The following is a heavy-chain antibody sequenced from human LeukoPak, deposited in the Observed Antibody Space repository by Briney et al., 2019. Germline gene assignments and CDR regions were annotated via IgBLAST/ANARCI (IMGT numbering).Heavy chain of an antibody. CDR2: ISSSGSTM. V-gene: IGHV3-48*03. CDR1: GFTFSSYE. J-gene: IGHJ4*02. D-gene: IGHD4-17*01. CDR3: ARAPHSAVTSEY. Sequence: GGSLRLSCAASGFTFSSYEMNWVRQAPGKGLEWVSYISSSGSTMYYADSVKGRFTISRDNANNSLYLQMNSLRAEDTAVYCCARAPHSAVTSEYWGQGTLVTVSS.